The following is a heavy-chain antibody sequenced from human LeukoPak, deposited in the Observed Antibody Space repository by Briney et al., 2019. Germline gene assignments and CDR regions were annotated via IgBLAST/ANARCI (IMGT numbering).Heavy chain of an antibody. Sequence: ASVKVSCTASGGTFSSYAISWLRQAPGQGLEWMGWINTNTGNPTYVQGFTGRFVFSLDTSVSTAYLQINGLKAEDTAVYYCATFMAAAGPGPGYFDYWGQGTLVTVSS. V-gene: IGHV7-4-1*02. CDR2: INTNTGNP. CDR1: GGTFSSYA. J-gene: IGHJ4*02. CDR3: ATFMAAAGPGPGYFDY. D-gene: IGHD6-13*01.